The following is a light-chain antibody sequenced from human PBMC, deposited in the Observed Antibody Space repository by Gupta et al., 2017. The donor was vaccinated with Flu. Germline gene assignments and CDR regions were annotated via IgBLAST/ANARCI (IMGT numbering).Light chain of an antibody. CDR2: KAS. V-gene: IGKV1-5*03. J-gene: IGKJ1*01. CDR1: QSISNR. Sequence: VGDRVTITCRARQSISNRLAWYQQKAGKPPKILIYKASTLEGGVPSRFSGSGSGTQFTLTISSLRPDDFATYYCQQYYYYWTFGQGTKVEI. CDR3: QQYYYYWT.